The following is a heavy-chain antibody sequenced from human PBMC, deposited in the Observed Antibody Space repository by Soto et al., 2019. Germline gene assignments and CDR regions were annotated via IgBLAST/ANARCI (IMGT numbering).Heavy chain of an antibody. CDR1: GYTFTGYY. Sequence: ASVKVSCKASGYTFTGYYMHWVRQAPGQGLEWMGGINPNSGGTNYAQKFQGWVTMTRDTAISTAYMELSRLRSDDTAVYYCARTPRGDTTLIAFDIWGQGTMVTVSS. CDR2: INPNSGGT. CDR3: ARTPRGDTTLIAFDI. J-gene: IGHJ3*02. V-gene: IGHV1-2*04. D-gene: IGHD3-16*01.